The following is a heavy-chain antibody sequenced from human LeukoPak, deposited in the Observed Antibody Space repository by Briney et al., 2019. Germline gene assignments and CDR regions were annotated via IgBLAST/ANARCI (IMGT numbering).Heavy chain of an antibody. CDR2: IYYSGST. V-gene: IGHV4-30-4*01. J-gene: IGHJ4*02. Sequence: SETLSLTCTVSGVSISSGDYYWSWIRQPPGKGLEWIGYIYYSGSTYYNPSLKSRVTISVDTSKNQFSLKLSSVTAADTAVYYCARDISYGDYDGDYWGQGTLVTVSS. D-gene: IGHD4-17*01. CDR1: GVSISSGDYY. CDR3: ARDISYGDYDGDY.